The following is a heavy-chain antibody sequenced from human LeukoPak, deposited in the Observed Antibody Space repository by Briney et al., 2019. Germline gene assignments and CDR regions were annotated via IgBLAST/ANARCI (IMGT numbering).Heavy chain of an antibody. Sequence: SQTLSLTCTVSGASISTGGFYWSWILHHPGKGLEWIGNIYSSGSTSYNPSLMSRLSISVDTSKSQFSLELTSVTAADTAVYYCARASTSNYYYSYWGQGTLVTVSS. V-gene: IGHV4-31*03. D-gene: IGHD3-22*01. CDR2: IYSSGST. J-gene: IGHJ4*02. CDR1: GASISTGGFY. CDR3: ARASTSNYYYSY.